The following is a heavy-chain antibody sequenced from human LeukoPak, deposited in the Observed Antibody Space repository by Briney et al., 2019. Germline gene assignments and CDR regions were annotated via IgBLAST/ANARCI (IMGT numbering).Heavy chain of an antibody. V-gene: IGHV1-46*01. CDR1: GYIFTTYF. D-gene: IGHD4-11*01. CDR2: INPRRGST. Sequence: GASVKVSCKASGYIFTTYFMHWLRQAPGQAPEWMGIINPRRGSTDYAQKFQDRITMTSDTSTNTVYMELKSLTSEDTAVYFCARVGTTGATADNWGQGTLVTVSS. CDR3: ARVGTTGATADN. J-gene: IGHJ4*02.